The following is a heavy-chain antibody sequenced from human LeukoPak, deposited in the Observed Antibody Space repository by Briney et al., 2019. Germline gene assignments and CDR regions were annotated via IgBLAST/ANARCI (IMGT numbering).Heavy chain of an antibody. V-gene: IGHV4-4*07. Sequence: SETLSLTCTVSGGPISRYYWIWIRQPAGKGLDWIGRIYTSGSTNYNPSLKSRVTMSVDTSKNQFSLKLSSVTAADTAVYYCARGDPNQATSFDYWGQGTLVTVSS. J-gene: IGHJ4*02. D-gene: IGHD1-14*01. CDR2: IYTSGST. CDR1: GGPISRYY. CDR3: ARGDPNQATSFDY.